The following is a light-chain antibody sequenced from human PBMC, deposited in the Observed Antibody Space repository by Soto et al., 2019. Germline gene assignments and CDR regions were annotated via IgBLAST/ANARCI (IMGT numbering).Light chain of an antibody. J-gene: IGLJ3*02. CDR3: SSYTSSSTWV. CDR1: SGDVGHYNA. CDR2: EGI. V-gene: IGLV2-14*02. Sequence: QSALTQPASVSGSPGQSVTISCSGSSGDVGHYNAVSWYQHHPGKAPKLIIYEGIKRPSGVSNRFSGSTSGNTASLTISGLQAEDEADYYCSSYTSSSTWVFGGGTKLTVL.